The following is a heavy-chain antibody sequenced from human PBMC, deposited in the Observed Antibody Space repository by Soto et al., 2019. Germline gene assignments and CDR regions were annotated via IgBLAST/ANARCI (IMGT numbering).Heavy chain of an antibody. CDR3: ARDPYYDILTGYYDYYYYGMDV. CDR2: IYHSGST. J-gene: IGHJ6*02. D-gene: IGHD3-9*01. Sequence: SETLSLTCAVSGGSISSSNWWSWVRQPPGKGLEWIGEIYHSGSTNYNPSLKSRVTISVDKSKNQFSLKLSSVTAADTAMYYCARDPYYDILTGYYDYYYYGMDVWGPGTTVTVSS. V-gene: IGHV4-4*02. CDR1: GGSISSSNW.